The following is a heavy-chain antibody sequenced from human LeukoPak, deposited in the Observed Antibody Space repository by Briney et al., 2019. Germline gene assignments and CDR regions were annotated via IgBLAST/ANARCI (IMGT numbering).Heavy chain of an antibody. J-gene: IGHJ4*02. V-gene: IGHV5-51*01. Sequence: GESLKISCKSSGYSFSNYWIGWVRQMPGKGLELMGIIYPDDSDTRYSPSFQGQVTISADKSISAAYLQWSSLKASDTAMYYCARHSNDHTDYWGQGTLVTVSS. D-gene: IGHD1-1*01. CDR2: IYPDDSDT. CDR1: GYSFSNYW. CDR3: ARHSNDHTDY.